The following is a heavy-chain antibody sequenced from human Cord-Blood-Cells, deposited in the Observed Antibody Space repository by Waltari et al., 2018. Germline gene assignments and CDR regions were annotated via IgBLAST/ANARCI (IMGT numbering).Heavy chain of an antibody. Sequence: QVQLQESGPGLVKPSETLSLTCTVSGGPISSYYWGWVRQPPGKGLEWMGYIYYSGTTNYNPALKSRFTISVDTPKNQFSLKLSSVTAADTAVYYCARLLSGSYYYYYGMDVWGQGTTVTVSS. V-gene: IGHV4-59*01. CDR1: GGPISSYY. CDR2: IYYSGTT. CDR3: ARLLSGSYYYYYGMDV. D-gene: IGHD1-26*01. J-gene: IGHJ6*02.